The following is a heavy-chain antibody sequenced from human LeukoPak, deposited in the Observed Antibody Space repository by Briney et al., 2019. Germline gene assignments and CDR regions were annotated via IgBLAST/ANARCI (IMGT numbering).Heavy chain of an antibody. CDR1: GGSISSSSYY. V-gene: IGHV4-39*01. D-gene: IGHD3-22*01. J-gene: IGHJ4*02. CDR3: ATPGADDSSGYSAFDY. CDR2: IYYSGST. Sequence: SETLSLTCTVSGGSISSSSYYWGWIRQPPGKGLEWIGSIYYSGSTYYNPSLKSRVTISVDTSKNQFSLKLSSVTAAGTAVYYCATPGADDSSGYSAFDYWGQGTLVTVSS.